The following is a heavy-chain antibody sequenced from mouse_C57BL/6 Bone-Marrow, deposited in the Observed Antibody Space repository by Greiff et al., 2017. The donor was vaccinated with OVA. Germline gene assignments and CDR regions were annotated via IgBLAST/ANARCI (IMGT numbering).Heavy chain of an antibody. CDR2: IRNKANGYTT. CDR3: AHYYGSSPLGYAMDY. D-gene: IGHD1-1*01. CDR1: GFTFTDYY. J-gene: IGHJ4*01. V-gene: IGHV7-3*01. Sequence: EVQLVESGGGLVQPGGSLSLSCAASGFTFTDYYMSWVRQPPGKALEWLGFIRNKANGYTTEYSASVKGRFTISRDNSQSILYLQMNALRAEDSATYYCAHYYGSSPLGYAMDYWGQGTSVTVSS.